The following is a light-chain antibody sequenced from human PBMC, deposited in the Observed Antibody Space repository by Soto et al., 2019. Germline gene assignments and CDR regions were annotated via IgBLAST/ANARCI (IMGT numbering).Light chain of an antibody. V-gene: IGLV1-44*01. Sequence: QLVLTQPPSASGTPGQRVTISCSGSSSNIGSNTVNWYQHLPGTAPKLLIYSNNQRPSGVPDRLSGSKSGTSASLAISGLQSEDEADYYCAAWDDSLNGWVFGGGTQLTVL. J-gene: IGLJ3*02. CDR3: AAWDDSLNGWV. CDR2: SNN. CDR1: SSNIGSNT.